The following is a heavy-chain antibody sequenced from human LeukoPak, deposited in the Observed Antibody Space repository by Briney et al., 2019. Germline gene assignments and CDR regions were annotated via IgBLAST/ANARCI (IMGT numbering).Heavy chain of an antibody. CDR3: ARACPIYYFDY. V-gene: IGHV4-59*01. CDR2: IYYSGST. Sequence: SETLSLTCTVSGGSISSYYWSWIRQPPGKGLEWIGYIYYSGSTNYNPSLKSRVTISVDTSKNQFSLKLSSVTAADTAVYYCARACPIYYFDYWGQGTLVTVSS. CDR1: GGSISSYY. D-gene: IGHD3-3*02. J-gene: IGHJ4*02.